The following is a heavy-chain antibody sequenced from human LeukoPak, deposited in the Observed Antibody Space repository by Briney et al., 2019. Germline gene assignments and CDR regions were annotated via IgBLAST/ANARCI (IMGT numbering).Heavy chain of an antibody. D-gene: IGHD2-2*01. CDR2: ISYDGNRK. CDR3: ARAMVVVVPAAM. CDR1: EFTFSNYA. J-gene: IGHJ4*02. Sequence: GGSLRLSCAASEFTFSNYAMHWVRQAPGKGLAWVAVISYDGNRKSYANSVKGRFTISRDNSKNTLYLQMNSLRPEDTAVYYCARAMVVVVPAAMWGQGTLVTVSS. V-gene: IGHV3-30-3*01.